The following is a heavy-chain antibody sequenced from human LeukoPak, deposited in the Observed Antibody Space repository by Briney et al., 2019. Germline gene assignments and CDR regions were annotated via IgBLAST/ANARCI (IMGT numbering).Heavy chain of an antibody. CDR3: ARAFPFDDYGDPDAFDI. J-gene: IGHJ3*02. CDR2: IYYSGST. Sequence: SETLSLTCTLSGVSMSSGAFYWSWIRQHPGKGLEWIGNIYYSGSTYYNPSLKSRVTISVDRSKNQFSLKLTSVTAADTAVYYCARAFPFDDYGDPDAFDIWGQGTMVTVSS. CDR1: GVSMSSGAFY. D-gene: IGHD4-17*01. V-gene: IGHV4-30-4*08.